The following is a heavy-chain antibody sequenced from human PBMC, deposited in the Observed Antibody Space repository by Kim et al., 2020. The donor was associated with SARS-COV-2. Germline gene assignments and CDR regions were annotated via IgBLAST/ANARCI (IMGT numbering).Heavy chain of an antibody. CDR3: AKSRGSAVYYYYYGMDV. V-gene: IGHV3-23*01. Sequence: VKGRFNISRDNSKNTLYLQMNRLRAEDTAVYYCAKSRGSAVYYYYYGMDVWGQGTTVTVSS. J-gene: IGHJ6*02. D-gene: IGHD2-2*01.